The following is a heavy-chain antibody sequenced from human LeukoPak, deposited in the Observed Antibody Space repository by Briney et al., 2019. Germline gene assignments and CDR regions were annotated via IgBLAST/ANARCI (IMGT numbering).Heavy chain of an antibody. CDR1: GGSISSSSYY. CDR3: ARRIRYGHWFDP. Sequence: SETLSLTCTVSGGSISSSSYYWGWIRQPPGKGLEWIGSIYYSGSTYYNPSLKSRVTISVDTSKNQFSLKLSSVTAADTAVYYCARRIRYGHWFDPWGQGTLVTVSS. V-gene: IGHV4-39*01. J-gene: IGHJ5*02. CDR2: IYYSGST. D-gene: IGHD1-14*01.